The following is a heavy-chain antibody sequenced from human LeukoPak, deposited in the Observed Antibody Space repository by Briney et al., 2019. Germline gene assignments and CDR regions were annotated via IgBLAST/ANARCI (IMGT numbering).Heavy chain of an antibody. J-gene: IGHJ1*01. V-gene: IGHV3-23*01. CDR1: GFTFHTYA. CDR2: ISGGGGGT. Sequence: GGSLRLSCAASGFTFHTYAMAWVRQTPGKGLECVSSISGGGGGTYYAHSVKGRFTISRDNANNTLYLQMNGLTAADTAFYYCAKVRGVGTHIWLLPWDLCGQGTLVTVSS. D-gene: IGHD2-21*02. CDR3: AKVRGVGTHIWLLPWDL.